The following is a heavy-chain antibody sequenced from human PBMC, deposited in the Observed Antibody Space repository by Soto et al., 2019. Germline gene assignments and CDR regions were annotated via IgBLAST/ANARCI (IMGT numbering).Heavy chain of an antibody. CDR2: TNAGNGNT. CDR3: ASSNWNYSNWFDT. D-gene: IGHD1-7*01. CDR1: GYTFTSYA. J-gene: IGHJ5*02. V-gene: IGHV1-3*01. Sequence: ASVKVSCKASGYTFTSYAMHWVRQAPGQRLEWMGWTNAGNGNTKYSQKFQGRVTITRDTSASTAYMELSSLRSEDTAVYYCASSNWNYSNWFDTWGQGTLVTVSS.